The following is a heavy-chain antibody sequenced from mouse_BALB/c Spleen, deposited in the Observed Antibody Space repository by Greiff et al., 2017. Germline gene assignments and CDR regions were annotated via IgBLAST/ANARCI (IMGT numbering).Heavy chain of an antibody. D-gene: IGHD2-1*01. CDR1: GFTFPDYY. CDR2: IRNKANGYTT. Sequence: EVKLMESGGGLVQPGGSLRLSCATSGFTFPDYYMSWVRQPPGKALEWLGFIRNKANGYTTEYSASVKGRFTISRDNSQSILYLQMNTLRAEDSATYYCARDLNYGNYWYFDVWGAGTTVTVSS. J-gene: IGHJ1*01. V-gene: IGHV7-3*02. CDR3: ARDLNYGNYWYFDV.